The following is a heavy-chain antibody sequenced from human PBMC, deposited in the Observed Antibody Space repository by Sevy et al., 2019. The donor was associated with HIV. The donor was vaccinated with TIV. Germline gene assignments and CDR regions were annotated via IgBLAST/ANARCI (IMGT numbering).Heavy chain of an antibody. CDR1: GFIFTNYG. CDR3: ARAHQVQQRQYYYYFGMDV. J-gene: IGHJ6*02. V-gene: IGHV1-18*01. Sequence: ASVKVSCKTSGFIFTNYGISWVRQAPGQGPEWMGGINTDTGKTNYEQKVQGRVTMTRDTSTTTAYMELRNLRSDDTAVDYCARAHQVQQRQYYYYFGMDVWGQGTTVTVSS. CDR2: INTDTGKT. D-gene: IGHD2-2*01.